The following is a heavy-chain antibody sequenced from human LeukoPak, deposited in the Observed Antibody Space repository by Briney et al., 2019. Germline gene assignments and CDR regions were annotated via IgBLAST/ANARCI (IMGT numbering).Heavy chain of an antibody. J-gene: IGHJ5*02. CDR1: GGSISSGDSY. D-gene: IGHD3-22*01. Sequence: PSQTLSLTCTVSGGSISSGDSYWSWIRQPPGKGLEWIGYIYYSGSTYYNPSLKSRVTISVDTSKNQFSLKLSSVTAADTAVYYCARAIVVVITNWFYPWGQGTLVTVSS. CDR3: ARAIVVVITNWFYP. CDR2: IYYSGST. V-gene: IGHV4-30-4*01.